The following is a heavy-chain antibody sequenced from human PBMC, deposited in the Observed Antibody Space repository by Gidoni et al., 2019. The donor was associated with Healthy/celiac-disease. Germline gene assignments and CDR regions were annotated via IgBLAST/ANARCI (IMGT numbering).Heavy chain of an antibody. J-gene: IGHJ4*02. V-gene: IGHV4-30-4*01. D-gene: IGHD2-15*01. CDR1: GGSISSGDYY. Sequence: QVQLQASGPGLVKPSQTLSLTCTVSGGSISSGDYYWRWIRQPPGQGLEWIGYIYYSGSTYYNPSLKSRVTISVDTSKNQVSLKLSSVTAADTAVYYCARWVVVVATSFDYWGQGTLVTVSS. CDR2: IYYSGST. CDR3: ARWVVVVATSFDY.